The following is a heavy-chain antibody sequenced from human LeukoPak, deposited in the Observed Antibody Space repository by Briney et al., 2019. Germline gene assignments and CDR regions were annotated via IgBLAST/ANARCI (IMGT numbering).Heavy chain of an antibody. J-gene: IGHJ4*02. D-gene: IGHD6-13*01. Sequence: ASVKVSCKASGYTFTDYFMHWVRQAPGQGLEWMGWINHNSGERKYAQKFQGRVTLSRDTSISTAHMELSSLRSEDTAVYYCATAGTSFDSWGQGTLVTVSS. CDR1: GYTFTDYF. CDR3: ATAGTSFDS. CDR2: INHNSGER. V-gene: IGHV1-2*02.